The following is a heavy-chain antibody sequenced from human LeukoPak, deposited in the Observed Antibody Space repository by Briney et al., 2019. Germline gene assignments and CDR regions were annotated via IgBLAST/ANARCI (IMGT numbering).Heavy chain of an antibody. D-gene: IGHD5-18*01. V-gene: IGHV4-61*02. Sequence: PSQTLSLTCTVSGGSITNLNYYWTWIRQPAGKRLEWIGRIYTSGGTNYNPSLKSRVTISVDKSKNQFSLKLSSVTAADTAVYYCARDTAKYFDIWGQGTMVTVSS. J-gene: IGHJ3*02. CDR2: IYTSGGT. CDR1: GGSITNLNYY. CDR3: ARDTAKYFDI.